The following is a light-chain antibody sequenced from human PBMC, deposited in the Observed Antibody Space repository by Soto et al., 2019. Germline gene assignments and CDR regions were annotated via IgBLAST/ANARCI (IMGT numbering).Light chain of an antibody. CDR3: QQSYSTPL. CDR1: QSISSY. J-gene: IGKJ2*01. Sequence: DIQMTQSPSSLSASVGDRVTITCRASQSISSYLTWYQQKPGKAPKLQIYAASSLKSGVPSMFSGSGSGTDFTLTISSLQPEDFATYYCQQSYSTPLFGQATKLEIK. CDR2: AAS. V-gene: IGKV1-39*01.